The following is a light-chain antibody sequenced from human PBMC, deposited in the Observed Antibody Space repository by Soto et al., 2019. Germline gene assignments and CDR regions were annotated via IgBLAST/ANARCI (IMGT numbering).Light chain of an antibody. V-gene: IGKV3-15*01. CDR3: QQEHNYDSLLT. CDR1: QSVSSN. J-gene: IGKJ3*01. Sequence: EIVMTQSPATLSVSPGERATLSCRASQSVSSNLAWYQQKPGQAPRLLIYGPSTRATGIPARFSGSGSGTEFTLTISSLQSEYFDVDYCQQEHNYDSLLTFGPGTKVDI. CDR2: GPS.